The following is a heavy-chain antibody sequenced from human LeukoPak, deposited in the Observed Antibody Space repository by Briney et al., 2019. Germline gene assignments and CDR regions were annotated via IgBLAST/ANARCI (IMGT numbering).Heavy chain of an antibody. CDR3: ARHRDGTVVTPFDY. Sequence: SETLSLTCTVSGGSISSYYWSWIRQPPGKGLEWIGYIYYSGSTNYNPSLKSRVTISVDTSKNQFSLKLSSVTAADTAVYYCARHRDGTVVTPFDYWGQGTLVTVSS. CDR2: IYYSGST. CDR1: GGSISSYY. J-gene: IGHJ4*02. D-gene: IGHD4-23*01. V-gene: IGHV4-59*01.